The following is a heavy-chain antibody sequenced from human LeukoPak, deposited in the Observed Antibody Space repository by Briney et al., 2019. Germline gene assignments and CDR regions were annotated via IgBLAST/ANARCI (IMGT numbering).Heavy chain of an antibody. V-gene: IGHV3-48*03. D-gene: IGHD6-13*01. J-gene: IGHJ4*02. Sequence: GGSLRLSCAASGFTFSSYEMNWVRQAPGKGLEWVSSISSGAATIYYADSVKGRFTISRDNAKNSLFLQMNSLRAEDTAVYYCARVGVLSSSWLLYWGQGTLVTVSS. CDR2: ISSGAATI. CDR1: GFTFSSYE. CDR3: ARVGVLSSSWLLY.